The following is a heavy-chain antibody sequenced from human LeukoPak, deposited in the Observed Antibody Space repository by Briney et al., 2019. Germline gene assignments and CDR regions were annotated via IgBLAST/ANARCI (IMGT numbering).Heavy chain of an antibody. CDR3: ARSVGFDQLLPDETYFDY. D-gene: IGHD2-2*01. J-gene: IGHJ4*02. Sequence: GESLKISCKGSGYSFTSYWIGWVRQMPGKGLEWMGIIYPGDSDTRYSPSFQGQVTISADKSISTAYLQWSSLKASDTAMYYCARSVGFDQLLPDETYFDYWGQGTLVTVSS. CDR1: GYSFTSYW. V-gene: IGHV5-51*01. CDR2: IYPGDSDT.